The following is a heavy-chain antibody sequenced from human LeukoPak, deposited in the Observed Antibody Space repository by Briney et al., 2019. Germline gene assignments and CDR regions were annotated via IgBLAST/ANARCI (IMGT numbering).Heavy chain of an antibody. Sequence: PSETLSLTCTVYGGSFSGYYWSWIRQPPGRGLEWIGEINHSGSINYNPSLKSRVTISVDTSKNQFSLKLSSVTAADTAVYYCARDSVYSGSSLDYWGQGALVTVSS. D-gene: IGHD1-26*01. V-gene: IGHV4-34*01. CDR2: INHSGSI. CDR1: GGSFSGYY. J-gene: IGHJ4*02. CDR3: ARDSVYSGSSLDY.